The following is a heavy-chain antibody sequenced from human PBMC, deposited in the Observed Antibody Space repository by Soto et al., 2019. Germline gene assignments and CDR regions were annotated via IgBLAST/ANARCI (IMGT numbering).Heavy chain of an antibody. V-gene: IGHV3-23*01. CDR1: GFVFTNYA. CDR2: ISGSNSHT. Sequence: EVQLLESGGGLVQPGGSLRLSCVASGFVFTNYAMSWVRQAPGKGLEWVSAISGSNSHTYDADSVKGRFTISRDNSKNTLYLQRNTLRVEDTAVYYCAKVGRGWYDFDYWGQGTLGTVSS. D-gene: IGHD6-19*01. CDR3: AKVGRGWYDFDY. J-gene: IGHJ4*02.